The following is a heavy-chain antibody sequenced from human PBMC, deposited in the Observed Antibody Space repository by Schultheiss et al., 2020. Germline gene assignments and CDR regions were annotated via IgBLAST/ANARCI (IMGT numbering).Heavy chain of an antibody. CDR1: GFTFSSYS. Sequence: GESLKISCAASGFTFSSYSMNWVRQAPGKGLEWVSVIYSGGSTYYADSVKGRFTISRDNSKNTLYLQMNSLRAEDTAVYYCARDRVAEPYYYGMDVWGQGTTVTVSS. J-gene: IGHJ6*02. CDR2: IYSGGST. D-gene: IGHD2-21*01. CDR3: ARDRVAEPYYYGMDV. V-gene: IGHV3-53*01.